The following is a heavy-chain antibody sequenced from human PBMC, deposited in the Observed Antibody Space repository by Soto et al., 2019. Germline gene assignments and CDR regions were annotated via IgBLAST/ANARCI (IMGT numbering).Heavy chain of an antibody. Sequence: PGQSLKISCKGSGYSFTSYWIGWVRQMLGKGLEWMGLIYPGDSDTRYSPSCQGQVTISAAKSISTAYLQWSSLKASDTAMYYCARSSGWYDRCFDPWGQGTLVTVSS. CDR2: IYPGDSDT. D-gene: IGHD6-19*01. V-gene: IGHV5-51*01. J-gene: IGHJ5*02. CDR3: ARSSGWYDRCFDP. CDR1: GYSFTSYW.